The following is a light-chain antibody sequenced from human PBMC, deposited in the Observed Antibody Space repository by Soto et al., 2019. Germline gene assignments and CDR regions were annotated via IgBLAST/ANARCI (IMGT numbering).Light chain of an antibody. CDR1: SSDVGGYNY. V-gene: IGLV2-14*01. J-gene: IGLJ3*02. CDR3: SSFTSINTWV. Sequence: QAVVTQPASVSGSPGQSITISCTGTSSDVGGYNYVSWYQQHPGKAPKLMIYEVSNRPSGVSNRFSGSKSGNTASLTISGLQAEDEADYYCSSFTSINTWVFGGGTKLTV. CDR2: EVS.